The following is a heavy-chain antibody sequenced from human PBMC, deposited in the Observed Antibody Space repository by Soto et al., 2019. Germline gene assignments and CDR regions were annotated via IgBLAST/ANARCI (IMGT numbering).Heavy chain of an antibody. D-gene: IGHD4-4*01. V-gene: IGHV4-30-2*01. Sequence: SETLSLTCTVSGGSINSYSWTWIRQPPGKGLEWIGFIYHTGTTYYNPSLKSRVTISVDRSKNQFSLKLSSVTAADTAVYYCARGMTTVTTLDYWGQGTLVTVSS. CDR3: ARGMTTVTTLDY. J-gene: IGHJ4*02. CDR2: IYHTGTT. CDR1: GGSINSYS.